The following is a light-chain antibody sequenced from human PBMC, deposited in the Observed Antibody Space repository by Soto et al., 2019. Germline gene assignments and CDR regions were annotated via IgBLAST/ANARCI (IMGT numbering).Light chain of an antibody. CDR1: SSNIGAAKD. V-gene: IGLV1-40*01. CDR3: QSYGTSLSGLYV. CDR2: DSN. Sequence: QSVLTQPPSVSGAPGQRVTISCTGSSSNIGAAKDVHWYQQLPGAAPKFLISDSNNRPSGVPDRFSVSKSGASASLAITGLRAEDEGDYFCQSYGTSLSGLYVFGTGTKLTVL. J-gene: IGLJ1*01.